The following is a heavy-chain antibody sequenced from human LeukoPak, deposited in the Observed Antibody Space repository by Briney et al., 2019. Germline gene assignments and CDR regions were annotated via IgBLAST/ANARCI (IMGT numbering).Heavy chain of an antibody. CDR1: GFTFSGSA. CDR3: ARDRIAVAGTFPDFFDY. CDR2: IRSKANSYAT. Sequence: GGSLRLSCAASGFTFSGSAMHWVRQASGKGLEWVGRIRSKANSYATAYAASVKGRFTIPRDDSKNSLYLQMDSLKTEDTAVYYCARDRIAVAGTFPDFFDYGGQGTLVTVSS. D-gene: IGHD6-19*01. J-gene: IGHJ4*02. V-gene: IGHV3-73*01.